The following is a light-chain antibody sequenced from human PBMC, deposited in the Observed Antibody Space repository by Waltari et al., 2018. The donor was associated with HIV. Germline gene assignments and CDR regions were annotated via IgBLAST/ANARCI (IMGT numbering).Light chain of an antibody. Sequence: SYELTQPSSVSVSPGQTARNTCSGDALPKQYAYWYHQKPGQAPVLVIYKDTERPSGNLEQFSGSSSSTTVTFTISAGQAEDEGDYYCQSADSSGTYAVFGGGTQLTV. CDR3: QSADSSGTYAV. CDR1: ALPKQY. J-gene: IGLJ7*01. V-gene: IGLV3-25*03. CDR2: KDT.